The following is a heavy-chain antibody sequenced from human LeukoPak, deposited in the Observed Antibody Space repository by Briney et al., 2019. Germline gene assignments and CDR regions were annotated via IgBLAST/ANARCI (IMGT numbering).Heavy chain of an antibody. D-gene: IGHD2-2*01. J-gene: IGHJ4*02. CDR3: ASSPRYCSSTSCYGDYFYY. CDR1: GGSISSYY. Sequence: SETLSLTCTVSGGSISSYYWSWVRQPPGKGVEWIGYIYYSGSTNYIPSLNIRVPISVDTSKNQFSLKLSSVTAADTAVYYCASSPRYCSSTSCYGDYFYYWGQGTLVTVSS. V-gene: IGHV4-59*01. CDR2: IYYSGST.